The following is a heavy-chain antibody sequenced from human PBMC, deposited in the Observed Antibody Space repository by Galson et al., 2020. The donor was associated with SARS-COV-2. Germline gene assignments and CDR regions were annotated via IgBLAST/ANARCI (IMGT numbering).Heavy chain of an antibody. D-gene: IGHD1-20*01. CDR3: ARTRGMXXXXXXFXY. V-gene: IGHV4-30-4*01. CDR2: IHSSGNT. CDR1: GDSISSDDFY. J-gene: IGHJ4*02. Sequence: SETLSLTCTVSGDSISSDDFYWSWIRQTPGTGLEWIGDIHSSGNTYYNPSLMSRVTISVETSKNRFSLKLNSVTAADTAVYYCARTRGMXXXXXXFXYWGQGTLVTVSS.